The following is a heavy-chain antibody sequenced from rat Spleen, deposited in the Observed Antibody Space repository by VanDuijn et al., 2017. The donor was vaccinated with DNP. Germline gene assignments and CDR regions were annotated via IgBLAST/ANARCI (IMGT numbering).Heavy chain of an antibody. V-gene: IGHV4-2*01. Sequence: EVKLVESGGGLVQPGRSLKLSCAASGFNFNDYWMSWVRQAPGKGLEWIGEISKDGSTINYTPSLKDKFTISRDNAQNTLYLQMSKLGSEDTAIYYCAKGPNYGGWSDYFDYWGQGVMVTVSS. CDR3: AKGPNYGGWSDYFDY. J-gene: IGHJ2*01. CDR2: ISKDGSTI. D-gene: IGHD1-11*01. CDR1: GFNFNDYW.